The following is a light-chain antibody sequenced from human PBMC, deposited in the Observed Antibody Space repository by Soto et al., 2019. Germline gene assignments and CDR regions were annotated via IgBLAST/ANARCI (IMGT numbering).Light chain of an antibody. CDR3: QQRNVWPPIT. CDR1: QSISRW. Sequence: IQMSKSHSPLSATVGDRFKINFRASQSISRWLAWYQQKPGKAPKLLMYDASSLDNGVPSRFSGSGSGTEFTLTINSLEPEDFAVYYCQQRNVWPPITVGQGTRVEI. J-gene: IGKJ5*01. CDR2: DAS. V-gene: IGKV1-5*01.